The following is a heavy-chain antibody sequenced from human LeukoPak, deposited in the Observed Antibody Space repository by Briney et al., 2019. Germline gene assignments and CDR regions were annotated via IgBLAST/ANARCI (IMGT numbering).Heavy chain of an antibody. CDR2: IGTAGDT. V-gene: IGHV3-13*01. D-gene: IGHD1-7*01. J-gene: IGHJ5*02. Sequence: GGSLRLSCAASGFTFSSYDMHWVRQATGKGLEWVSAIGTAGDTYYPGSVKGRFTISRENAKNSLYLQMNSLRAGDTAVYYCARGVGTTSGNWFDPWGQGTLVTVSS. CDR1: GFTFSSYD. CDR3: ARGVGTTSGNWFDP.